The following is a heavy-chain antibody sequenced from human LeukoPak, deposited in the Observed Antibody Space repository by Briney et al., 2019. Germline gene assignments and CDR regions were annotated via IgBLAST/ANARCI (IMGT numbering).Heavy chain of an antibody. CDR3: ARTKAVAGTAGAGWFDP. CDR1: GGSFSGYY. CDR2: IYHSGST. J-gene: IGHJ5*02. V-gene: IGHV4-34*01. D-gene: IGHD6-19*01. Sequence: SETLSLTCAVYGGSFSGYYWSWIRQPPGKGLGWIGEIYHSGSTNYNPSLKSRVTISVDTSKNQFSLKLSSVTAADTAVYYCARTKAVAGTAGAGWFDPWGQGTLVTVSS.